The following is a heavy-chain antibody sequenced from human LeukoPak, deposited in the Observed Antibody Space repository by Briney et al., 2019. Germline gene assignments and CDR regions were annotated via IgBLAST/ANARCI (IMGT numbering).Heavy chain of an antibody. Sequence: ASVKVSCKASGYTFTGYYMHWVRQAPGQGLEWMGGIIPIFGTANYAQKFQGRVTITADESTSTAYMELSSLRSEDTAVYYCARTKQHPPTNYYYYYMDVWGKGTTVTVSS. V-gene: IGHV1-69*13. D-gene: IGHD6-13*01. CDR2: IIPIFGTA. CDR3: ARTKQHPPTNYYYYYMDV. CDR1: GYTFTGYY. J-gene: IGHJ6*03.